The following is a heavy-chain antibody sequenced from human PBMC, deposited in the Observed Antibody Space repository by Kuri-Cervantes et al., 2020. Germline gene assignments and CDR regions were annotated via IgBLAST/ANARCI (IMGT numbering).Heavy chain of an antibody. D-gene: IGHD3-22*01. Sequence: LRLSCTVSGGSISSGGYYWSWIRQHPGEGLEWIGYIYYSGSTYYNPSLKSRVTISVGTSKNQFSLKLSSVTAADTAVYYCASQSSGSLSYFDYWGQGTLVTVSS. CDR2: IYYSGST. V-gene: IGHV4-31*03. J-gene: IGHJ4*02. CDR1: GGSISSGGYY. CDR3: ASQSSGSLSYFDY.